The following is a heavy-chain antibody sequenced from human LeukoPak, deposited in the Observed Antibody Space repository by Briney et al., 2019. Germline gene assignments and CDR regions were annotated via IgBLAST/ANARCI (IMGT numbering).Heavy chain of an antibody. CDR3: AKDKAIAATRYYYYYGMDV. V-gene: IGHV3-43*02. Sequence: SGGSLRLSCAASGFTFDDYAMHWVRQAPGKGLEWVSLISGDGGSTYYADSVKGRFTISRDNGKNSLYLQMNSLRTEDTALYYCAKDKAIAATRYYYYYGMDVWGQGTTVTVSS. CDR2: ISGDGGST. D-gene: IGHD2-15*01. J-gene: IGHJ6*02. CDR1: GFTFDDYA.